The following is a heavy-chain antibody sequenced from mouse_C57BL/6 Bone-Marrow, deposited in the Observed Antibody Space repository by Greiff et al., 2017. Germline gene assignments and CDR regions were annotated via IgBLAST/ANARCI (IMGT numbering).Heavy chain of an antibody. CDR3: ARDPISPSY. CDR2: ISDGGSYT. CDR1: GFTFSSYA. J-gene: IGHJ3*01. Sequence: EVKLMESGGGLVKPGGSLKLSCAASGFTFSSYAMSWVRQTPEKRLEWVATISDGGSYTYYPDNVKGRFTISRDNATNNLYLQMSHLKSEDTAMYYCARDPISPSYWGQGTLVTVSA. V-gene: IGHV5-4*01. D-gene: IGHD6-5*01.